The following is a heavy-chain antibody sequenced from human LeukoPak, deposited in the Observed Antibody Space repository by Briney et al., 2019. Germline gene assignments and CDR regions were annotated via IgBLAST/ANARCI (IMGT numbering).Heavy chain of an antibody. Sequence: ASVKVSCKASGYTFTSYYMHWVRQAPGQGLEWMGIINPSGGSTSYAQKFQGRVTMTRDTSTSTVYMELSSLRSEDTAVYYCARDTRSFVVPAAYLDYWGQGTLVTVSS. CDR1: GYTFTSYY. D-gene: IGHD2-2*01. V-gene: IGHV1-46*01. J-gene: IGHJ4*02. CDR2: INPSGGST. CDR3: ARDTRSFVVPAAYLDY.